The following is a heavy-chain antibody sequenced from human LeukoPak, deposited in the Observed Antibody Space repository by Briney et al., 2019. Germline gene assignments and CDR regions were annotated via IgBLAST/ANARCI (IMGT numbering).Heavy chain of an antibody. CDR3: ASEDLGVAGPFAY. CDR2: VYTSGST. J-gene: IGHJ4*02. Sequence: PSQTLSLTCTVSGGSISSDAYYWSWIRQPAGKGLEWIGRVYTSGSTNYNPSLKSRVTISVDTSKNQFSLEVNSVTAADTAVYYCASEDLGVAGPFAYWGQGTLVTVSS. V-gene: IGHV4-61*02. CDR1: GGSISSDAYY. D-gene: IGHD6-19*01.